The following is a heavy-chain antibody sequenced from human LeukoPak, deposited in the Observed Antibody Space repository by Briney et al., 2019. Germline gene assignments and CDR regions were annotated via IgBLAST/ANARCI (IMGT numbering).Heavy chain of an antibody. Sequence: GGSLRLSCAASGFTLNTAWVSWVRQAPGKGLEWIGRFKRKTDGGATHYAEPVKGRFTISRDDSKNTLYLQMNSLKTEDTAVYYCTTGGFGTYYDFWSGYSNFDYWGQGTLVTVSS. D-gene: IGHD3-3*01. CDR3: TTGGFGTYYDFWSGYSNFDY. J-gene: IGHJ4*02. CDR2: FKRKTDGGAT. CDR1: GFTLNTAW. V-gene: IGHV3-15*01.